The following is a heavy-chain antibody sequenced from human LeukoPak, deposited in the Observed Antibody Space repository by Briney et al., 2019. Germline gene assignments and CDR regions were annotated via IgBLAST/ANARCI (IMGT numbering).Heavy chain of an antibody. J-gene: IGHJ3*02. V-gene: IGHV1-69*13. D-gene: IGHD2-15*01. Sequence: SVKVSCKASGGTFSSYAISWVRQAPGQGLEWMGGIIPIFGTANYAQKFQGRVTITADESTSTAYMELSSLRSEDTAVYYCARVDRIRLAATYLGGANAFDIWGQGTMVTVSS. CDR1: GGTFSSYA. CDR3: ARVDRIRLAATYLGGANAFDI. CDR2: IIPIFGTA.